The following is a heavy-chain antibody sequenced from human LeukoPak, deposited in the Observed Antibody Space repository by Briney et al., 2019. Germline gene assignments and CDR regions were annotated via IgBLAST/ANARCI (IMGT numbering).Heavy chain of an antibody. D-gene: IGHD1-26*01. J-gene: IGHJ5*02. CDR3: AKDWELGS. Sequence: SETLSLTCSVSGASISSYYWNWIRQPPGKGLEWIGNIYTCGGTNYNPSLKNRVTISLDTSKDQFSLKLTSVTAADTAFYYCAKDWELGSWGQGTLVTVSS. CDR2: IYTCGGT. V-gene: IGHV4-59*01. CDR1: GASISSYY.